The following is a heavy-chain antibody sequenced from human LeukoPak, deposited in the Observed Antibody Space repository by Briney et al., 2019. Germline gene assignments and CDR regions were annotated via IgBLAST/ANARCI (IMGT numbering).Heavy chain of an antibody. CDR1: GYTFTGYY. CDR2: INPNSGGT. J-gene: IGHJ6*03. Sequence: ASVKVSCKASGYTFTGYYMHWVRQAPGQGLEWMGWINPNSGGTNYAQKFQGRVTMTRDTSTSTVYMELSSLRSEDTAVYYCARDKWELPYYYYYMDVWGKGTTVTISS. D-gene: IGHD1-26*01. V-gene: IGHV1-2*02. CDR3: ARDKWELPYYYYYMDV.